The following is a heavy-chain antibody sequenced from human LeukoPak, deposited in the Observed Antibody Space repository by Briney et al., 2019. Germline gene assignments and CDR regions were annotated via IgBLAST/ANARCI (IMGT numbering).Heavy chain of an antibody. J-gene: IGHJ4*02. CDR3: AKGMVATDY. Sequence: GGSLRLSCAASGFTFSSYGMHWVRQAPGKGLEWVAVISYDGSNKYYADSVKGRVTISRDNSKNTLYLQMNSLRAEDTAVYYCAKGMVATDYWGQGTLVTVSS. CDR2: ISYDGSNK. CDR1: GFTFSSYG. D-gene: IGHD5-12*01. V-gene: IGHV3-30*18.